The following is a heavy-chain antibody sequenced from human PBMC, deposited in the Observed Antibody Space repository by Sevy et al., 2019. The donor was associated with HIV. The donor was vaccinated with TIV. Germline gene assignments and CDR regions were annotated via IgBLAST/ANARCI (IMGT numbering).Heavy chain of an antibody. V-gene: IGHV3-49*04. CDR1: GFTFSDYA. CDR2: IRSKFYGGTA. Sequence: GGSLRLSCTASGFTFSDYAMTWVRQAPGKGLEWVSFIRSKFYGGTAEYAASVKGRFSISRDDSKNIAYLQMNGLKTDDTGVDYCIRDGRGYSRPFDYWGQGTLVTVSS. D-gene: IGHD5-18*01. J-gene: IGHJ4*02. CDR3: IRDGRGYSRPFDY.